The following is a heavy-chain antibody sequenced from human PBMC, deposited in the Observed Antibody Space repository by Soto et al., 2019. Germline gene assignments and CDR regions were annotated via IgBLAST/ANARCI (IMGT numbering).Heavy chain of an antibody. V-gene: IGHV3-30*18. CDR2: VTYEETGI. Sequence: QVQLVESGGGVVQPGRSLRLSCAASGFTFSDCGMHWVRQAPGKGLEWVAVVTYEETGIHYADSVRGRFTISRDNSKNMVYLQLDSRRVEDTAVYYCVKEPSSSYWRTADYWGQGTLITVSS. D-gene: IGHD2-15*01. J-gene: IGHJ4*02. CDR3: VKEPSSSYWRTADY. CDR1: GFTFSDCG.